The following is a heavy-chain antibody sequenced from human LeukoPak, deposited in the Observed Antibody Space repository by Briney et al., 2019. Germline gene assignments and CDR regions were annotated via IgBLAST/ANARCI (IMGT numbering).Heavy chain of an antibody. V-gene: IGHV3-21*01. CDR3: ATGAYSSSWYVPY. CDR2: ISSSSSYI. CDR1: GFTFSNAW. Sequence: PGGSLRLSCAASGFTFSNAWMSWVRQAPGKGLEWVSSISSSSSYIYYADSVKGRFTISRDNAKNSLYLQMNSLRAEDTAVYYCATGAYSSSWYVPYWGQGTLVTVSS. D-gene: IGHD6-13*01. J-gene: IGHJ4*02.